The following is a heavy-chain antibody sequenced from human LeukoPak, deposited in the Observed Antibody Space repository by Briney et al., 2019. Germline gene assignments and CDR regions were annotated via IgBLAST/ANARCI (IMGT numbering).Heavy chain of an antibody. V-gene: IGHV4-39*01. J-gene: IGHJ4*02. CDR1: GGSISSSSYY. CDR3: ARDRSTTVTTYLDY. D-gene: IGHD4-17*01. Sequence: SETLSLTCTVSGGSISSSSYYWGWIRQPPGKGLGWIGSIYYSGSTYYNPSLKSRVTISVDTSKNQFSLKLSSVTAADTAVYYCARDRSTTVTTYLDYWGQGTLVTVSS. CDR2: IYYSGST.